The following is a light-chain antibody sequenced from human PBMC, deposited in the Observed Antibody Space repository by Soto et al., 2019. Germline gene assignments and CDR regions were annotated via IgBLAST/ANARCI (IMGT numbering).Light chain of an antibody. CDR3: QQGNNWPIFT. V-gene: IGKV3D-20*02. J-gene: IGKJ3*01. CDR1: QSVSSSY. CDR2: TTS. Sequence: EIVLTQSPGTLSLSPGERATLSCRASQSVSSSYLAWYQQKPGQAPRLLIYTTSNRATGIPARFSGSGSRTDFTLTISSLEPEDFAVYYCQQGNNWPIFTFCPGTKVDIK.